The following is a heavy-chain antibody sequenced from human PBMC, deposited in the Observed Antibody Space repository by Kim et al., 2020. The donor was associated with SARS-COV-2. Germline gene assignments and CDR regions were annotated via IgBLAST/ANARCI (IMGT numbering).Heavy chain of an antibody. CDR3: AKMYYDLLDGDRPPYYYYYSMDV. Sequence: GGSLRLSCAASGFTFSSYSMNWVRKPPGRGREGVSSISSSSGYISYADPLKGESPISRDTAKNLLYLQMNSLRAEDTAVYYCAKMYYDLLDGDRPPYYYYYSMDVWGQGTTVTVSS. V-gene: IGHV3-21*01. J-gene: IGHJ6*02. CDR1: GFTFSSYS. D-gene: IGHD3-3*01. CDR2: ISSSSGYI.